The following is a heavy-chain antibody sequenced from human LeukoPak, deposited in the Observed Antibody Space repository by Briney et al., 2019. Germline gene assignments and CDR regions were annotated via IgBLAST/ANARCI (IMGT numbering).Heavy chain of an antibody. CDR3: ARVSVGVLYFDY. V-gene: IGHV4-59*01. D-gene: IGHD1-26*01. CDR2: IYYSGST. Sequence: SETLSLTCTASGGSISSYYWSWIRQPPGKGLEWIGYIYYSGSTNYNPSLKSRVTISVDTSKNQFSLKLSSVTAADTAVYYCARVSVGVLYFDYWGQGTLVTVSS. J-gene: IGHJ4*02. CDR1: GGSISSYY.